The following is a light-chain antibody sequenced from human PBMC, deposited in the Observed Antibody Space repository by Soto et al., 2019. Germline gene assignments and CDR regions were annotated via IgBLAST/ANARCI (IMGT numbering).Light chain of an antibody. CDR2: DTS. CDR1: QSVSSKY. J-gene: IGKJ5*01. V-gene: IGKV3D-20*01. Sequence: ELVFTQSPATLSFSPCETATLSFVASQSVSSKYLAWYQEKPGLAPRLLIYDTSRRATGIPDRFSGSGSGTDFTLTISRLEPEDFATYYCQQSYSTPITFGQGTRLEIK. CDR3: QQSYSTPIT.